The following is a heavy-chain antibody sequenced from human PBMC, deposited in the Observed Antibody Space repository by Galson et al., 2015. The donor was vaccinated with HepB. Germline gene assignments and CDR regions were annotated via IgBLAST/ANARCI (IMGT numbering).Heavy chain of an antibody. D-gene: IGHD1-26*01. CDR2: ISSSSSYI. Sequence: SLRLSCAASGFTFSSYSMNWVRQAPGKGLEWVSSISSSSSYIYYADSVKGRFTISRDNAKNSLYLQMNSLRAEDTAVYYCARDHGNWWELLHLDYWGQGTLVTVAS. CDR3: ARDHGNWWELLHLDY. J-gene: IGHJ4*02. V-gene: IGHV3-21*01. CDR1: GFTFSSYS.